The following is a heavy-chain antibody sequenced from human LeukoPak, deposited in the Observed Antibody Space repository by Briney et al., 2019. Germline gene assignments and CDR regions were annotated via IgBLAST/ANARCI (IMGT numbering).Heavy chain of an antibody. J-gene: IGHJ2*01. CDR2: IIPIFGTA. V-gene: IGHV1-69*05. CDR3: ARTPQDYGGNPPDL. Sequence: SVKVYRKASGGTFSSYAISWVRQAPGQGLEWMGGIIPIFGTANYAQKFQGRVTITTDESTSTAYMELSSLRSEDTAVYYCARTPQDYGGNPPDLWGRGTLVTVSS. CDR1: GGTFSSYA. D-gene: IGHD4-23*01.